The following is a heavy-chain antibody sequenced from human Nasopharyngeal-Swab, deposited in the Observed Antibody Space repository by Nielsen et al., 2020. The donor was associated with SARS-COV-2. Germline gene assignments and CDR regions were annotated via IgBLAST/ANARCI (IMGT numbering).Heavy chain of an antibody. CDR1: GFTFSSYG. V-gene: IGHV3-33*08. J-gene: IGHJ6*02. Sequence: GESLKISCAASGFTFSSYGMHWVRQAPGKGLEWVAVIWYDGSNKYYADSVKGRFTISRDNSKNTLYLQMNSLRAEDTAVYYCARDRIGVGMDVWGQGTTVTVSS. CDR2: IWYDGSNK. CDR3: ARDRIGVGMDV. D-gene: IGHD2-15*01.